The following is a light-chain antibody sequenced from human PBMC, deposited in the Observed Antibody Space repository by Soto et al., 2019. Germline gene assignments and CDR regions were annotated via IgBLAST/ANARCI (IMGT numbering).Light chain of an antibody. CDR1: NSDVGSYNF. Sequence: QSVLTQPASVSGSPGQSITISCTGTNSDVGSYNFVSWYQQHPGKAPQLIIYEVSNRPSGVSNRFSGSKSGNTASLTVSGLQAEDEADYYCTSYRRGSTLGVFGGGTKLTVL. V-gene: IGLV2-14*01. J-gene: IGLJ2*01. CDR2: EVS. CDR3: TSYRRGSTLGV.